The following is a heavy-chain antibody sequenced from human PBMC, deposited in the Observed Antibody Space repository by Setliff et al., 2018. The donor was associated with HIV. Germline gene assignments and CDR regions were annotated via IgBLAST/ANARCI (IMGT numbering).Heavy chain of an antibody. J-gene: IGHJ4*02. CDR1: GYTFTSYG. V-gene: IGHV1-18*01. Sequence: ASVKVSCKASGYTFTSYGISWVRQAPGQGLEWMGWISAYNGNTNYAQKLQGRVTMTIDTSTSTAYMELRSLRSDDTAVYYCARIGYSGYDFAYGLDYWGQGTLVTVSS. CDR3: ARIGYSGYDFAYGLDY. CDR2: ISAYNGNT. D-gene: IGHD5-12*01.